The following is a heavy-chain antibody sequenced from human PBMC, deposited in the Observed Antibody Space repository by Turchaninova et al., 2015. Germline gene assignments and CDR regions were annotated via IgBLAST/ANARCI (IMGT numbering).Heavy chain of an antibody. CDR2: INHSGST. Sequence: QVQLQPWGAGLFKPSETLSLTGAGYGGAFRGYYGSWVRQPPGKGLEWIGEINHSGSTNYNPSLKSRVTISVDTSKNQFSLKLSSVTAADTAVYYCARTAYYDFWSGYYSDYWYFDLWGRGTLVTVSS. CDR3: ARTAYYDFWSGYYSDYWYFDL. D-gene: IGHD3-3*01. CDR1: GGAFRGYY. J-gene: IGHJ2*01. V-gene: IGHV4-34*01.